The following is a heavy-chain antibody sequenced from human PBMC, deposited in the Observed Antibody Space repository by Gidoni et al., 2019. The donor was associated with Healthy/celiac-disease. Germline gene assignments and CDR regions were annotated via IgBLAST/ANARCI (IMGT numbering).Heavy chain of an antibody. CDR1: GGSISRYY. Sequence: QVQLQESGPGLVKPSETLSLTCTVSGGSISRYYWSWIRQPPGKGLEWIGYIYYSGSTNYNPSLKSRVTISVDTSKNQFSLKLSSVTAADTAVYYCARGRWELAENWGQGTLVTVSS. CDR2: IYYSGST. J-gene: IGHJ4*02. CDR3: ARGRWELAEN. D-gene: IGHD1-26*01. V-gene: IGHV4-59*01.